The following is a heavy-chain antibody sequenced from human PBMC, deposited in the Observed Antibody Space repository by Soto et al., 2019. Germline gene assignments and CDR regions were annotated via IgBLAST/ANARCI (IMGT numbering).Heavy chain of an antibody. CDR2: IWYDGSNK. J-gene: IGHJ4*02. D-gene: IGHD3-10*01. Sequence: HPGGSLRLSCGASGFTFSTYGMHWVRQAPGKGLEWVAVIWYDGSNKYYADSVKGRFTISRDNSKNTLYLQMNSLRAEDTALYFCASYYSGSGSYYHQLYFDHWGQGTQVTVSS. CDR3: ASYYSGSGSYYHQLYFDH. CDR1: GFTFSTYG. V-gene: IGHV3-33*01.